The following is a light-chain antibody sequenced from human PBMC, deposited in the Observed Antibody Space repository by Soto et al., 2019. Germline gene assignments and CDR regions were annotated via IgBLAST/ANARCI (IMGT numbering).Light chain of an antibody. CDR1: QSVSSSY. CDR3: QQYGSSPPYT. Sequence: EIVLTQYPGTMSLSPGERATLSCRASQSVSSSYLAWYQQKPGQAPRLLIYGASSRATGIPDRCSGSGSGTDFTLTISRLEPEDFSVYYCQQYGSSPPYTFGQGTKLEIK. CDR2: GAS. V-gene: IGKV3-20*01. J-gene: IGKJ2*01.